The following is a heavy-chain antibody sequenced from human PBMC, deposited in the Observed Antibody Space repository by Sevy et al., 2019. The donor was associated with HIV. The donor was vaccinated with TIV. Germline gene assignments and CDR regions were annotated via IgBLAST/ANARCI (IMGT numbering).Heavy chain of an antibody. V-gene: IGHV3-23*05. CDR2: LNNPARDT. CDR1: GFTLRKFA. CDR3: ATGGLVL. D-gene: IGHD2-15*01. J-gene: IGHJ4*02. Sequence: GGSLRLSCTASGFTLRKFAMDWVRQAPGKKLEWVSNLNNPARDTYYVDSVKGRFTNSTDSVNNTLCLQMNSLTIEDTAGFYCATGGLVLWGQGTLVTVSS.